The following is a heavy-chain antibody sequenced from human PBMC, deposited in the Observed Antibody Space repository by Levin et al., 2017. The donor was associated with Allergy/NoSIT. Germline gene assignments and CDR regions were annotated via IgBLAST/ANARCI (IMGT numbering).Heavy chain of an antibody. CDR3: ARQLGNFWSGYNYFDY. Sequence: GESLKISCAASGFTFSSYEMNWVRRAPGKGLEWVSYINSTGSTIYSADSVKGRFTISRDNAKNSLYLHMNSLRAEDTAVYYCARQLGNFWSGYNYFDYWGQGTLVTVSS. CDR2: INSTGSTI. CDR1: GFTFSSYE. V-gene: IGHV3-48*03. J-gene: IGHJ4*02. D-gene: IGHD3-3*01.